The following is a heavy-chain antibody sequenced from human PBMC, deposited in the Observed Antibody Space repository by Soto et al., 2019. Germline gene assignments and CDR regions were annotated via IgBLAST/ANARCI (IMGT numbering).Heavy chain of an antibody. CDR1: GFPFSSYA. J-gene: IGHJ4*02. Sequence: GGSLRLSCAASGFPFSSYAMSWVRQAPGKGLEWVSAISGNGGSTYYADSVKGRFTISRDNSKNTLYLQMNSLRAEDTAVYYCAKGSYCTNGVCYVEYTSWGQGTLVTVSS. D-gene: IGHD2-8*01. CDR3: AKGSYCTNGVCYVEYTS. CDR2: ISGNGGST. V-gene: IGHV3-23*01.